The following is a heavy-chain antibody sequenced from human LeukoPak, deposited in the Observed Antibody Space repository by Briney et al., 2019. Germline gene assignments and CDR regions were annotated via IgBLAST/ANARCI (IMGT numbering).Heavy chain of an antibody. CDR1: GFTFSSYS. V-gene: IGHV3-48*01. Sequence: GGSLRLSCAASGFTFSSYSMNWVRQAPGKGLEWVSYISSSSSTIYYADSVKGRFTISRDNAKNSLYLQMNSLRAEDTAVYYCARDCDTMIASGWFDPWGQGTLVTVSS. CDR2: ISSSSSTI. CDR3: ARDCDTMIASGWFDP. J-gene: IGHJ5*02. D-gene: IGHD3-22*01.